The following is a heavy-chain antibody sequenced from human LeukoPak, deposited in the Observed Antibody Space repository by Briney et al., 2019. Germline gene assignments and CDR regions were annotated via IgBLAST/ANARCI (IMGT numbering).Heavy chain of an antibody. CDR3: TSGETVVMRNDVSDI. V-gene: IGHV3-73*01. D-gene: IGHD4-23*01. CDR1: GLTFSDSA. J-gene: IGHJ3*02. CDR2: IRSIGDGHAT. Sequence: HPGGSLTLSCAASGLTFSDSAIHWVRQASGKGLEWVGRIRSIGDGHATAYAASVQGRFALSRDDSKNTAYLQMNSLETDDTAVYYCTSGETVVMRNDVSDIWGQGTMVTVSS.